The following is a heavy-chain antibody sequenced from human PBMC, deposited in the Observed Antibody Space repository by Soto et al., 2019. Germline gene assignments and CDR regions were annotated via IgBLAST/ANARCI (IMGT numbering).Heavy chain of an antibody. Sequence: QVQLVQSGGEVKKPGSSVRVSCKASGGSFSNHGISWVRQAPGQGLEWMGGIMPIFGTANYAQKCQGRVTISADELTTTASLELSSMSSDDTAIYFCARARNYDLLIVREYELDVWGNGTTATVSA. CDR2: IMPIFGTA. CDR3: ARARNYDLLIVREYELDV. D-gene: IGHD3-9*01. J-gene: IGHJ6*04. CDR1: GGSFSNHG. V-gene: IGHV1-69*01.